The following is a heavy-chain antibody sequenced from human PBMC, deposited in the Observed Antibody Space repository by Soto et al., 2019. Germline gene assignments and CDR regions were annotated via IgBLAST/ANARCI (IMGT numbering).Heavy chain of an antibody. J-gene: IGHJ6*02. CDR3: AKPLYQQQLSVYYYGMDV. Sequence: GGSLRLSCAASGFTFSSYAMSWVRQAPGKGLEWVSAISGSGGSTYYADSVKGRFTISRDNSKNTLYLQMNSLRAEDTAVYYCAKPLYQQQLSVYYYGMDVWGQGTTVTVSS. CDR1: GFTFSSYA. V-gene: IGHV3-23*01. CDR2: ISGSGGST. D-gene: IGHD6-13*01.